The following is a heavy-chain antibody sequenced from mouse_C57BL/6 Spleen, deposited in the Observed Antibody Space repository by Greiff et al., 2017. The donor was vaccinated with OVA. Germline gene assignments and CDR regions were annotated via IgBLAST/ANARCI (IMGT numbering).Heavy chain of an antibody. D-gene: IGHD1-1*01. Sequence: VQLQQPGAELVKPGASVKLSCKASGYTFTSYWMQWVKQRPGQGLEWIGEIDPSDSYTNYNQKFKGKATLTVDTSSSTAYMQLSSLTSEDAAVYYCASRYYGSSYDYFDYWGQGTTLTVSS. J-gene: IGHJ2*01. CDR1: GYTFTSYW. CDR2: IDPSDSYT. CDR3: ASRYYGSSYDYFDY. V-gene: IGHV1-50*01.